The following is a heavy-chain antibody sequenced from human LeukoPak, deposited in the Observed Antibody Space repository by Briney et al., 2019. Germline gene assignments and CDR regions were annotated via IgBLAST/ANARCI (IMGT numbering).Heavy chain of an antibody. CDR2: ISGSGGST. D-gene: IGHD3-10*01. Sequence: PGGSLRLSCAASGFTFSSYAMSWVRQAPGKGLEWVSAISGSGGSTYYADSVKGRFTISRDNSKNTLYLQMNSLRAEDTAVYYCAKDQPYYGSGSYEGPFDYWGQGTLVTVSS. CDR3: AKDQPYYGSGSYEGPFDY. J-gene: IGHJ4*02. CDR1: GFTFSSYA. V-gene: IGHV3-23*01.